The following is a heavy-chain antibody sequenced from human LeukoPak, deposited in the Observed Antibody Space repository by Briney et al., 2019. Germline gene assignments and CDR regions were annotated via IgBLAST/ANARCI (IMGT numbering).Heavy chain of an antibody. J-gene: IGHJ4*02. D-gene: IGHD3-22*01. CDR2: MNPNSGNT. Sequence: ASVKVSCKASGYTFTSYDINWVRQATGQGLEWMGWMNPNSGNTGYAQKFQERVTITRDMSTSTAYMELSSLRSEDTAVYYCAAASKVVRWVLDYWGQGTLVTVSS. CDR1: GYTFTSYD. V-gene: IGHV1-8*03. CDR3: AAASKVVRWVLDY.